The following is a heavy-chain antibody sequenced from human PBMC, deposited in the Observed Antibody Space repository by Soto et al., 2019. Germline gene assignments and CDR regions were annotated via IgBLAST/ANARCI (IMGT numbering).Heavy chain of an antibody. CDR3: ARRSWYSSGWLDFDY. CDR1: GYTFTSYD. J-gene: IGHJ4*02. Sequence: QVQLVQSGAEVKKPGASVKVSCKASGYTFTSYDINWVRQATGQGLEWMGWMKPNSGHTGYAQKFQGRVTMTRNTAISTAYMELSSLRSEDTAVYYCARRSWYSSGWLDFDYWGQGTLVTVSS. CDR2: MKPNSGHT. D-gene: IGHD6-19*01. V-gene: IGHV1-8*01.